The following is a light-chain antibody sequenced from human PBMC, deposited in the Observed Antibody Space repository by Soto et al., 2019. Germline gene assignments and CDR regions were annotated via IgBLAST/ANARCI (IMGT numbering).Light chain of an antibody. CDR1: QSVSSTY. V-gene: IGKV3-20*01. CDR3: QQYGSSPVT. Sequence: EIVLTQSPGTPSLSPGERATLSCRASQSVSSTYFAWYQQKPGQAPRLLIYGASSRATGIPDRFSGSGSGTDFTLTISRLEPEDFAVYYCQQYGSSPVTFGPGTKVDIK. J-gene: IGKJ3*01. CDR2: GAS.